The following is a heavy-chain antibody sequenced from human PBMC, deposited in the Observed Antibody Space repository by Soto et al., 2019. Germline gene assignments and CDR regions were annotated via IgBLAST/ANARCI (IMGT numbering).Heavy chain of an antibody. J-gene: IGHJ4*02. Sequence: QVQLVQSGAEVKKPGSSVKVSCKASGGTFSSYTISWVRQAPGQGLEWMGRIIPILGIANYAQKFQGRVTITXXKXTXTAYMELSSLRSEDTAVYYCARDRTYCGGDCYSSDSWGQGTLVTVSS. V-gene: IGHV1-69*08. CDR2: IIPILGIA. D-gene: IGHD2-21*02. CDR3: ARDRTYCGGDCYSSDS. CDR1: GGTFSSYT.